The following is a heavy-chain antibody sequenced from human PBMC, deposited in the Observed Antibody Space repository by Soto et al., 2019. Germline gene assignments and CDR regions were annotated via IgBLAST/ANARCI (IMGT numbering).Heavy chain of an antibody. D-gene: IGHD6-19*01. CDR1: GFTFSDYY. CDR3: ARDRLAVARNSDY. V-gene: IGHV3-11*01. Sequence: PGGSLRLSCAASGFTFSDYYMSWIRQAPGKGLEWVSYISSSGSTIYYADSVKGRFTISRDNAKNPLYLQMNSLRAEDTAVYYCARDRLAVARNSDYWGQGTLVTVSS. CDR2: ISSSGSTI. J-gene: IGHJ4*02.